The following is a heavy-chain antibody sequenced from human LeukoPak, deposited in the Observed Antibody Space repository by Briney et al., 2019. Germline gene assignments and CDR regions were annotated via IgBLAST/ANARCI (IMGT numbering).Heavy chain of an antibody. CDR1: GGSISSSNW. CDR3: ASRYSSGWYDY. D-gene: IGHD6-19*01. V-gene: IGHV4-4*02. Sequence: SGTLSLTCAVSGGSISSSNWWSWVRQPPGKGLEWIVEIYHSGSTNYNPSLKSRVTVSVDKSKNQFSLKLSSVTAADTAVYYCASRYSSGWYDYWGQGTLVTVSS. CDR2: IYHSGST. J-gene: IGHJ4*02.